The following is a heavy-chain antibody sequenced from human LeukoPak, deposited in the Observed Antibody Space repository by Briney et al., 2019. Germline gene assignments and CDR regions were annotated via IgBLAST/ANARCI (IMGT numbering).Heavy chain of an antibody. D-gene: IGHD2-2*01. V-gene: IGHV4-59*01. CDR2: IYYSGST. CDR1: GGSISSYY. CDR3: ARSDCSSTSCPVDYYYYMDV. Sequence: SETLSLTCTVSGGSISSYYCSWIRQPPGKGLEWSGYIYYSGSTNYNPSLKSRVTISVDTSKNQCSLKLSSVTAADTAVYYCARSDCSSTSCPVDYYYYMDVWGKGTTVTVSS. J-gene: IGHJ6*03.